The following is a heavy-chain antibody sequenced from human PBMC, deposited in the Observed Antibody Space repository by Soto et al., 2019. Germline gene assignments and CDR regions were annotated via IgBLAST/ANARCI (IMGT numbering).Heavy chain of an antibody. D-gene: IGHD6-6*01. Sequence: PGGSLRLSCAASGFTFSSYDMHWVRQATGKGLEWVSAIGTAGDTYYPGSVKGRFTISRENAKNSLYLQMNSLRAGDTAVYYCARGQLVFRDDAFDTWGQGTMVTVSS. CDR3: ARGQLVFRDDAFDT. J-gene: IGHJ3*02. V-gene: IGHV3-13*01. CDR1: GFTFSSYD. CDR2: IGTAGDT.